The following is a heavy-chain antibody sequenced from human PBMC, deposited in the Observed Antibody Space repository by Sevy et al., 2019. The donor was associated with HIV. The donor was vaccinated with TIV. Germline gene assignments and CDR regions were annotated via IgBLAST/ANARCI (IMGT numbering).Heavy chain of an antibody. CDR1: GGSVSSGSYY. D-gene: IGHD5-12*01. Sequence: SETLSLTCTVSGGSVSSGSYYWSWIRQPPGKGLEWIGYIYYSGRTNYNPSLKSRVTISVDTSKNQFSLKLSSVTAADTAVYYCASGDGYNQRYWRQGTLVTVSS. CDR2: IYYSGRT. V-gene: IGHV4-61*01. J-gene: IGHJ4*02. CDR3: ASGDGYNQRY.